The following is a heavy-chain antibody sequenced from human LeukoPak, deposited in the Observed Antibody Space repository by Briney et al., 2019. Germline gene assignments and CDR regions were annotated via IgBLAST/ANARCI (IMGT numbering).Heavy chain of an antibody. CDR2: ISSSSSYI. D-gene: IGHD6-19*01. J-gene: IGHJ4*02. CDR1: GFTFSSYS. V-gene: IGHV3-21*01. Sequence: PGGSLRLSCAASGFTFSSYSMNWVRQAPGKGLEWVSSISSSSSYIYYADSVKGRFTISRDNAKNSLYLQMNSLRAVDTAVYYCARDLRPAGYSSGWGQGTLVTVSS. CDR3: ARDLRPAGYSSG.